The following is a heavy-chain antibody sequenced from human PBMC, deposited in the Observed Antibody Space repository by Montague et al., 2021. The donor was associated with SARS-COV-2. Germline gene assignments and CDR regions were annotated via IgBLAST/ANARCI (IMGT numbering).Heavy chain of an antibody. J-gene: IGHJ5*02. D-gene: IGHD3-22*01. V-gene: IGHV4-39*07. CDR2: IFYSGST. CDR3: ARPGRDRSAWNPWDWFDP. CDR1: GGSITGSSYY. Sequence: SETRSLTCTVSGGSITGSSYYWAWVRRSPGKGLGWLGSIFYSGSTYDNPSLKSRVTMSLDTSKNQFSLNLTSVTAADTAVYYCARPGRDRSAWNPWDWFDPWGQGIPVTVSS.